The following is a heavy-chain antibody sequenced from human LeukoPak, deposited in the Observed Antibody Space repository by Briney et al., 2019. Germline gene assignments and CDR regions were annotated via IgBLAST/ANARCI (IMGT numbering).Heavy chain of an antibody. J-gene: IGHJ3*02. CDR2: ISAYYGNT. Sequence: GASVKVSCKASGYTFTSYHISWVRQAPGQGLEWMGWISAYYGNTNYAQKLQGRVTMTTDTSTTTAYMELRSLRSDDTAVYYCARVHIVVVTAIRDAFDIWGQGTMVTVSS. CDR1: GYTFTSYH. D-gene: IGHD2-21*02. CDR3: ARVHIVVVTAIRDAFDI. V-gene: IGHV1-18*01.